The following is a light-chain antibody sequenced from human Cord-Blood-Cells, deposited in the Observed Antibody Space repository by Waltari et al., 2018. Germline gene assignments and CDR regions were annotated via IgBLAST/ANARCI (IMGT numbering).Light chain of an antibody. V-gene: IGKV1-39*01. CDR3: QQSYSTPRT. Sequence: DIQRTQSPSSLSASVGDRVTITCRASQSISSYLHWYQQKPGKAPKLPIYAASSLQSGVPSRFSGSGSGTDFTLTISSLQPEDFATYYCQQSYSTPRTFGQGTKVEIK. CDR1: QSISSY. J-gene: IGKJ1*01. CDR2: AAS.